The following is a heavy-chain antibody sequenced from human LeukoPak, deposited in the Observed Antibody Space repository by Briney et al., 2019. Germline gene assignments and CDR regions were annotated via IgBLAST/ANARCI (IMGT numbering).Heavy chain of an antibody. CDR2: IYSGGST. CDR3: ARGPSPDKLDAFDI. Sequence: GGSLRLSCAASGFTVSSNYMSWVRQAPGKGLEWVSVIYSGGSTYYADSVKGRFTISRDNSKNTLYLQMSSLRAEDTAVYYCARGPSPDKLDAFDIWGQGTMVTVSS. D-gene: IGHD3-22*01. V-gene: IGHV3-53*01. CDR1: GFTVSSNY. J-gene: IGHJ3*02.